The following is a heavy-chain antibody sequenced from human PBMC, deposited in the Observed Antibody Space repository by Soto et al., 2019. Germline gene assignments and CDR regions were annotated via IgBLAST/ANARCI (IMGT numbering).Heavy chain of an antibody. CDR3: ARGLGSSGYYPIDAFDL. CDR1: GGSFSGYY. Sequence: QVQLQQWGAGLLKPSETLSLTCAVYGGSFSGYYWSWIRQPPGKGLEWMGEINHSGSTNYNPSLKSRVTISVGTSKNQFSLKLSSVTAVDTAGYYCARGLGSSGYYPIDAFDLWGRGTMVTVSS. CDR2: INHSGST. J-gene: IGHJ3*01. V-gene: IGHV4-34*01. D-gene: IGHD3-22*01.